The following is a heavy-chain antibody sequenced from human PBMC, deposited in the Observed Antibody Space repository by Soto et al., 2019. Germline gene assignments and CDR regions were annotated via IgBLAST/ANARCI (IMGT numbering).Heavy chain of an antibody. D-gene: IGHD4-17*01. Sequence: QVQLQESGPGLVKPSQTLSLTCTVSGGSISSGGYYWSWIRQHPGKALEWIGYINYSGDTYYNPSLKSRVTISGDTSENQFSLNVSSVTAADTALYYCARDFYGYFDFWGQGTLVTVSS. V-gene: IGHV4-31*03. J-gene: IGHJ4*01. CDR2: INYSGDT. CDR3: ARDFYGYFDF. CDR1: GGSISSGGYY.